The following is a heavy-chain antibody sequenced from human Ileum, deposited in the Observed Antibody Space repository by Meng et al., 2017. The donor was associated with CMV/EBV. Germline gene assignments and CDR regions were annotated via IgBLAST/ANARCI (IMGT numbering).Heavy chain of an antibody. J-gene: IGHJ4*02. CDR3: ARAGNVVTTTFDF. CDR1: GYTFAISG. D-gene: IGHD2-21*02. CDR2: INGENGNT. Sequence: CKASGYTFAISGITWVRQAPGQGLEWVGWINGENGNTNYAQKFQGRVIMTTDTSTKTAYMEFWSLRSDDTAIYYCARAGNVVTTTFDFWGQGTLVTVSS. V-gene: IGHV1-18*01.